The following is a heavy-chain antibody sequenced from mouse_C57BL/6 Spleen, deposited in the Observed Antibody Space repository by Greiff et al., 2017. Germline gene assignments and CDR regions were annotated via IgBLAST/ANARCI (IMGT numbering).Heavy chain of an antibody. Sequence: EVQLVESGGDLVKPGGSLKLSCAASGFTFSSYGMSWVRQTPDKRLEWVATISSGGSYTYYPDSVKGRFTISRDNAKNTLYLQMSSLKSEDTAMYYCARQGDSNYDYFDYWGQGTTLTVSS. CDR1: GFTFSSYG. D-gene: IGHD2-5*01. J-gene: IGHJ2*01. V-gene: IGHV5-6*01. CDR3: ARQGDSNYDYFDY. CDR2: ISSGGSYT.